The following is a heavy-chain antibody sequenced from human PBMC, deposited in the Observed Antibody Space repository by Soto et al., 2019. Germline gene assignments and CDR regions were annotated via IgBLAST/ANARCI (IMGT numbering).Heavy chain of an antibody. V-gene: IGHV3-30*03. CDR2: ISYDGSNK. D-gene: IGHD6-19*01. CDR1: GFTFSSYG. J-gene: IGHJ3*02. CDR3: ATDNSSGWYHDAFDI. Sequence: GGSLRLSCAASGFTFSSYGMHWVRQAPGKGLEWVAVISYDGSNKYYADSVKGRFTISRDNSKNTLYLQTNSLRAEDTAVYYCATDNSSGWYHDAFDIWGQGTMVTVSS.